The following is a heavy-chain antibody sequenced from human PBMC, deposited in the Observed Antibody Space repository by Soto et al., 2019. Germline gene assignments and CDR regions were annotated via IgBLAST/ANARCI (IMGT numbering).Heavy chain of an antibody. CDR1: GFTFSSYA. CDR2: ISYDGSNK. Sequence: LRLSCAASGFTFSSYAMHWVRQAPGKGLEWVAVISYDGSNKYYADSVKGRFTISRDNSKNTLYLQMNSLRAEDTAVYYCARVSEVLRFLEWLSPLGYYGMDVWGQGTTVTVSS. V-gene: IGHV3-30-3*01. J-gene: IGHJ6*02. D-gene: IGHD3-3*01. CDR3: ARVSEVLRFLEWLSPLGYYGMDV.